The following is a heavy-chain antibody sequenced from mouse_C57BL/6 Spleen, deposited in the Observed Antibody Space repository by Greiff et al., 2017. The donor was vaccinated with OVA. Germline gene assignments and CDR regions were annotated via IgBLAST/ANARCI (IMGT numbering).Heavy chain of an antibody. Sequence: QVQLQQPGAELVKPGASVKLSCKASGYTFTSYWMHWVKQRPGQGLEWIGYINPSSGYTKYNQKFKDKATLTADKSSSTAYMQLSSLTSEDSAVYYCARNYDGYYAFDYWGQGTTLTVSS. J-gene: IGHJ2*01. D-gene: IGHD2-3*01. CDR2: INPSSGYT. V-gene: IGHV1-7*01. CDR3: ARNYDGYYAFDY. CDR1: GYTFTSYW.